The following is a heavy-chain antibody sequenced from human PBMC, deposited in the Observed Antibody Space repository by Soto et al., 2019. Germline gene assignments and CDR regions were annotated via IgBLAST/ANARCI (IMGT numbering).Heavy chain of an antibody. CDR3: VKESYAQLWLEAYGMAV. V-gene: IGHV3-30*18. J-gene: IGHJ6*02. Sequence: QVQLVESGGGVVQHGRSLRLSCAASGFTFSSYGIHWVRQAPGKGLEWVALISYDGTDKYYADSVKGRCTISRDNSNNTLYPQMRSLGPDDTAVYTCVKESYAQLWLEAYGMAVWDQGTTVTV. CDR1: GFTFSSYG. D-gene: IGHD5-18*01. CDR2: ISYDGTDK.